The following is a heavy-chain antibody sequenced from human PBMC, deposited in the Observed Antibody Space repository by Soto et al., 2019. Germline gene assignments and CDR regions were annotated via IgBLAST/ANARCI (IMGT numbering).Heavy chain of an antibody. D-gene: IGHD6-13*01. CDR1: GFTFSSYW. CDR3: AREVVAAAGFGY. CDR2: INSDGSST. V-gene: IGHV3-74*01. J-gene: IGHJ4*02. Sequence: GGSLRLSCAASGFTFSSYWMHWVRQAPGKGLVWVSRINSDGSSTSYADSVKGRFTISRDNAKNTLYLQMNSLRAEDTAVYYCAREVVAAAGFGYWGQGTLVTVSS.